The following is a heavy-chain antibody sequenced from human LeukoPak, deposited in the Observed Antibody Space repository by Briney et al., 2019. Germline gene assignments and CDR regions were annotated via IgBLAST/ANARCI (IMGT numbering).Heavy chain of an antibody. CDR2: IYYSGST. CDR3: ARPSFLWSENWFDP. CDR1: GGSISSSSYY. D-gene: IGHD3-10*01. Sequence: PSETLSLTCTVSGGSISSSSYYWGWIRQPPGKGLEWIGSIYYSGSTYYNPSLKSRVTISVDTSKNQFSLKLSSVTAADTAVYYCARPSFLWSENWFDPWGQGTLVTVSS. V-gene: IGHV4-39*01. J-gene: IGHJ5*02.